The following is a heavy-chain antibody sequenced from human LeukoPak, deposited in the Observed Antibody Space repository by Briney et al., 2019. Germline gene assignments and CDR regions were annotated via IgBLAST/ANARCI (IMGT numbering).Heavy chain of an antibody. CDR3: AGDYDILTGYYHDAFDI. CDR2: IIPIFGTA. J-gene: IGHJ3*02. D-gene: IGHD3-9*01. CDR1: GYTFTGYY. Sequence: SVKVSCKASGYTFTGYYMHWVRQAPGQGLEWMGRIIPIFGTANYAQKFQGRVTITTDESTSTAYMELSSLRSEDTAVYYCAGDYDILTGYYHDAFDIWGQGTMVTVSS. V-gene: IGHV1-69*05.